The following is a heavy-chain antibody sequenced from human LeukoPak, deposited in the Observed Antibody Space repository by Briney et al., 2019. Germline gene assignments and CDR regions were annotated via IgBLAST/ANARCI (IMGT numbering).Heavy chain of an antibody. Sequence: GGSLRLSCAASGFTFSSYWMHWVRQAPGKGLVWVSRINSDGSSTSYADSVKGRFTISRDNSKNTLYLQMNSLRAEDTAVYYCAKDEGFEEYYYDSSGYPKYNWFDPWGQGTLVTVSS. D-gene: IGHD3-22*01. CDR1: GFTFSSYW. J-gene: IGHJ5*02. CDR3: AKDEGFEEYYYDSSGYPKYNWFDP. V-gene: IGHV3-74*01. CDR2: INSDGSST.